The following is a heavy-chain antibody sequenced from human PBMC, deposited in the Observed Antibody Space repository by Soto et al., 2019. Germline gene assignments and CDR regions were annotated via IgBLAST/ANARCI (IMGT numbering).Heavy chain of an antibody. J-gene: IGHJ4*02. CDR2: ITTYTGDR. CDR3: AREGKSPAHY. V-gene: IGHV1-18*01. CDR1: AYTFTTYG. Sequence: QVQLVQSGAEVKKPGASVKVSCKASAYTFTTYGFTWVRQAPGQGLEWMGWITTYTGDRNYMQKFQGRLTMTTDTSTSTAYMELRSLRSDDTAVYYCAREGKSPAHYWGQGTLVTVSS.